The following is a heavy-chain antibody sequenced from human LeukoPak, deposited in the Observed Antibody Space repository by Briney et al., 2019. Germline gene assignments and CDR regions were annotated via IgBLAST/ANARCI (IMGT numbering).Heavy chain of an antibody. J-gene: IGHJ4*02. V-gene: IGHV3-7*05. CDR2: INQDSSDI. CDR1: GFTISSYW. CDR3: ATHNNWRLEY. D-gene: IGHD1-20*01. Sequence: GGSLRLSCAASGFTISSYWMTWVRQAPGKGLEWLANINQDSSDIHYVDSVRGRFTISRDNAKNSVYLQMNSLRAEDTALYYCATHNNWRLEYWGQGTLVTVSS.